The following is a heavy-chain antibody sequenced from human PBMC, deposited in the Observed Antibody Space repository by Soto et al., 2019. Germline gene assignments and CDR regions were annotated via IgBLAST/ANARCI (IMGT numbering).Heavy chain of an antibody. CDR1: GFSFSSYA. J-gene: IGHJ6*02. D-gene: IGHD2-15*01. V-gene: IGHV3-30-3*01. Sequence: PGRSLRLSCAASGFSFSSYAMHWVRQAPGKGLEWVAVIAYDGTKKYYEDSVKGRFTISRDNSNTLYLQMNSMRGEDTAVYYCARERVEYGDYQFYAMDVWGRGTTVTVSS. CDR2: IAYDGTKK. CDR3: ARERVEYGDYQFYAMDV.